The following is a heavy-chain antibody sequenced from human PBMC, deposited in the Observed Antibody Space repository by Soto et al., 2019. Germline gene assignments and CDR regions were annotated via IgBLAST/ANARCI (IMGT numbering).Heavy chain of an antibody. J-gene: IGHJ4*02. Sequence: QVHLVQSGAEVKKPGASVKVSCKGSGYTFTSYGITGVRQAPGQGLEWMGWISAHNGNTNYAQKFQGRVTVTRDTSTSTAYMELRSLRSDDTDVYYCARGRYGDYWGQGALVTVSS. CDR2: ISAHNGNT. CDR1: GYTFTSYG. V-gene: IGHV1-18*01. CDR3: ARGRYGDY. D-gene: IGHD1-1*01.